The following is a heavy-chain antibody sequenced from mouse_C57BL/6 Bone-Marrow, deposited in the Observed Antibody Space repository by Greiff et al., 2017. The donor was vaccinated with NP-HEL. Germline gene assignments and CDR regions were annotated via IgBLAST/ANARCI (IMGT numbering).Heavy chain of an antibody. CDR1: GFTFSDYG. CDR2: ISSGSSTI. D-gene: IGHD1-1*01. Sequence: VQLQESGGGLVKPGGSLKLSCAASGFTFSDYGMHWVRQAPEKGLEWVAYISSGSSTIYYADTVKGRFTISRDNAKNPLFLQMTSLRSEDTAMYYCARGGKIFITTVVAPDYWGQGTTLTVSS. CDR3: ARGGKIFITTVVAPDY. V-gene: IGHV5-17*01. J-gene: IGHJ2*01.